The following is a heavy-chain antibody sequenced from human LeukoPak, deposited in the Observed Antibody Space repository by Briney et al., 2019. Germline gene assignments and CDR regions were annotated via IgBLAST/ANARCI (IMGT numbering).Heavy chain of an antibody. J-gene: IGHJ4*02. Sequence: SGPALVKPTQTLTLTCTFSGFSLSTPEMCVTWTRQPPGKALEWLARIDWDDDKFYSPSLRTRLTISKDTPKNQVVLRMTNMDPVDTGTYYCARMTPDSPSFDYWGQGGLITVSS. V-gene: IGHV2-70*17. CDR1: GFSLSTPEMC. D-gene: IGHD2-15*01. CDR2: IDWDDDK. CDR3: ARMTPDSPSFDY.